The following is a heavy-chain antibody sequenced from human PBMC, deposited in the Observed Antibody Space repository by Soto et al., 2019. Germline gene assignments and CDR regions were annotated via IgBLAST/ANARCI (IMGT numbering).Heavy chain of an antibody. J-gene: IGHJ5*02. CDR3: ARDGWKLTQLLNWFDP. D-gene: IGHD2-15*01. CDR1: GDSVSSNSAA. V-gene: IGHV6-1*01. CDR2: TYYRSKWYN. Sequence: TCAISGDSVSSNSAAWNWIRQSPSRGLEWLGRTYYRSKWYNDYAVSVKSRITINPDTSKNQFSLQLNSVTPEDTAVYYCARDGWKLTQLLNWFDPWGQGTLVTVSS.